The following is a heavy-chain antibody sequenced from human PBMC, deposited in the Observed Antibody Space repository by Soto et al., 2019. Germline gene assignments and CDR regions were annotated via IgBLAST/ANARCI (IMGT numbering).Heavy chain of an antibody. CDR2: IYPGDSDT. J-gene: IGHJ6*02. CDR3: ARHHGSPGSYFGMDV. CDR1: GYSFTNYW. V-gene: IGHV5-51*01. D-gene: IGHD6-13*01. Sequence: GESLKISCKGSGYSFTNYWINWVRQMPGKGLEWMGIIYPGDSDTRYSPSFQGQVTISADKSINTAYLQWRGLKASDTAVYYCARHHGSPGSYFGMDVWGQGTTVTV.